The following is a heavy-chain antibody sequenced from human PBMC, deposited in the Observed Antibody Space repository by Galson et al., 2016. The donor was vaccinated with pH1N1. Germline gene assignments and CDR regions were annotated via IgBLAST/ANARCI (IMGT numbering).Heavy chain of an antibody. Sequence: PALVKPTQTLTLTCTFSGFSLRTSGVGVGWIRQPPGKALEWLALIYWNDDKRYSPSLKSRLTITKDTSKNQVVLTMTNMDPVDTATYYCAHSLYGDYVGWFDPWGQETLVTVSS. CDR3: AHSLYGDYVGWFDP. V-gene: IGHV2-5*01. CDR2: IYWNDDK. D-gene: IGHD4-17*01. J-gene: IGHJ5*02. CDR1: GFSLRTSGVG.